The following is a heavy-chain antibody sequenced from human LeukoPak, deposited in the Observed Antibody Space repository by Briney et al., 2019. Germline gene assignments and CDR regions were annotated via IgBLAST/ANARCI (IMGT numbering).Heavy chain of an antibody. CDR3: AREGGFYRPLDY. CDR2: IYTGGTI. J-gene: IGHJ4*02. Sequence: GGSLRLSCAASGFTVSSNYMSWVRQAPGKGLEWVSVIYTGGTIYYADSVKGRFTISRDNSKNTLYLQMNSLRAEDTAVYYCAREGGFYRPLDYSGQGTLVTVSS. CDR1: GFTVSSNY. D-gene: IGHD3-3*01. V-gene: IGHV3-66*01.